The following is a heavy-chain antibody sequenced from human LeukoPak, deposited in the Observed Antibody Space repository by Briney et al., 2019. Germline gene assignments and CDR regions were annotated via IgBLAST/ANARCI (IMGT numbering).Heavy chain of an antibody. J-gene: IGHJ4*02. CDR2: IGSDGDR. CDR1: GFDFRSYA. D-gene: IGHD5-12*01. V-gene: IGHV3-23*01. Sequence: GSLRLSCTASGFDFRSYAMAWVRQAPGKGLEGVAAIGSDGDRVHEDSVKGRFTISRDNSKSTLYLQMDNLGAEDTAVYFCAKSAGVATIYFDSWGQGALVTVSS. CDR3: AKSAGVATIYFDS.